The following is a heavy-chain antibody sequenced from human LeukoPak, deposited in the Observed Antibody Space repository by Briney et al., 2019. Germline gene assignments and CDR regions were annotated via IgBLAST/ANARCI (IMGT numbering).Heavy chain of an antibody. J-gene: IGHJ4*02. V-gene: IGHV3-48*04. CDR3: ARVDYGDYAGEDY. CDR2: ISSSSSTI. D-gene: IGHD4-17*01. CDR1: GFTFSTYS. Sequence: GGSLRLSCAASGFTFSTYSMNWVRQAPGKGLEWVSYISSSSSTIYYADSVKGRFTISRDNAQNSLYLQMNSLRAEDTAVYYCARVDYGDYAGEDYWGQGTLVTVSS.